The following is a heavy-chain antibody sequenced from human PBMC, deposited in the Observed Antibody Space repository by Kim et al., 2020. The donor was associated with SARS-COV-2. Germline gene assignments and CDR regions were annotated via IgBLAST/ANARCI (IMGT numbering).Heavy chain of an antibody. J-gene: IGHJ5*02. CDR1: GYTFDTFS. CDR3: AREGAGSYKWLDP. V-gene: IGHV1-3*01. CDR2: INGGNGNT. D-gene: IGHD3-10*01. Sequence: ASVKVSCKASGYTFDTFSLYWVRQAPGQRFEWMGWINGGNGNTRYSQNFQGRLTITRDTSATTDYMELSSRTSKDTAVYFCAREGAGSYKWLDPWGQGTL.